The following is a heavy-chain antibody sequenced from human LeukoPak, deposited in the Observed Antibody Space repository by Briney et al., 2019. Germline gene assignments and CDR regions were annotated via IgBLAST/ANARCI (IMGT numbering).Heavy chain of an antibody. D-gene: IGHD6-13*01. Sequence: SETLSLTCAVSGGSISSGGYSWSWIRQPPGKGLEWIGYIYHSGSTHYNPSLKSRVTISVDRSKNQFSLKLSSVTAADTAVYYCARVLPPYSSSPDWFDPWGQGTLVTVSS. CDR3: ARVLPPYSSSPDWFDP. CDR2: IYHSGST. J-gene: IGHJ5*02. V-gene: IGHV4-30-2*01. CDR1: GGSISSGGYS.